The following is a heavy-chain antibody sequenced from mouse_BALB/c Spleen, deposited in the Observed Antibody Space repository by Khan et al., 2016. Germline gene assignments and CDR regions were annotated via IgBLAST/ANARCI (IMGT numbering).Heavy chain of an antibody. V-gene: IGHV1S137*01. CDR1: GYTFTNYA. D-gene: IGHD2-12*01. Sequence: QVRLQQSGPVLVRPGVSVKISCRGSGYTFTNYALHWVKQSHAESLEWIGVISTYSGNTNFNQKFKGKATMTVDKSSSTAYMELARLTSEDSAIYYCARDYINYAMDYWGQGTSVTVSS. CDR3: ARDYINYAMDY. CDR2: ISTYSGNT. J-gene: IGHJ4*01.